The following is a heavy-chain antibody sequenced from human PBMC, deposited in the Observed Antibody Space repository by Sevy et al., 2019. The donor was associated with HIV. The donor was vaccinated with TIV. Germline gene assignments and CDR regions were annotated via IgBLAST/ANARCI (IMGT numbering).Heavy chain of an antibody. CDR1: GFTFSSYA. D-gene: IGHD3-3*01. CDR2: ISGSGGST. V-gene: IGHV3-23*01. Sequence: GGSLRLSCAASGFTFSSYAMSWVRQAPGKGLEWVSAISGSGGSTYYADSVKGRFTISRDNSKNTLYLQMNSLRAEDTAVYYCATLYDFWNGSRYYMDVWGKGTTVTVSS. J-gene: IGHJ6*03. CDR3: ATLYDFWNGSRYYMDV.